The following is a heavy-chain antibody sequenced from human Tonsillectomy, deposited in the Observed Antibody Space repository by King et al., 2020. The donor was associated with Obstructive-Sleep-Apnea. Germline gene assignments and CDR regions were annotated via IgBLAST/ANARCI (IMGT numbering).Heavy chain of an antibody. Sequence: QLVQSGSELKKPGASVKVSCKASGYTFTSYAMNWVRQAPGQGLEWMGWINTNTGNPTYAQGFTGRFVFSLDTPVSTAYLQISSLKAEDTAVYYCARIRRSWPGGLGRFYYYGMDVWGQGTTVTVSS. V-gene: IGHV7-4-1*02. J-gene: IGHJ6*02. CDR3: ARIRRSWPGGLGRFYYYGMDV. D-gene: IGHD3-16*01. CDR2: INTNTGNP. CDR1: GYTFTSYA.